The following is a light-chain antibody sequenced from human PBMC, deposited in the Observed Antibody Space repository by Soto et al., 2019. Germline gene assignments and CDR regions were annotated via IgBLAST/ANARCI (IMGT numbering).Light chain of an antibody. CDR2: GAS. V-gene: IGKV1-39*01. CDR3: QQQHSSPPWT. Sequence: IQMTQAPSSLSASVGAMVAITCRASQSISTYLSWDRRKPGKVPKLLSYGASSLQTGVPSRFSGSGAGTEYIITTSSLQPEDFATYYCQQQHSSPPWTFGQGTKVDIK. CDR1: QSISTY. J-gene: IGKJ1*01.